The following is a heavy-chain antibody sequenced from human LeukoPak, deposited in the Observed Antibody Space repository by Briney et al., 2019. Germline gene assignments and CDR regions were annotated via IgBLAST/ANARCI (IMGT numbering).Heavy chain of an antibody. V-gene: IGHV1-18*04. CDR2: IHIYRGNT. Sequence: GASVKVSCKASGYSSTNYGISWVRQAPGQGLEWMGWIHIYRGNTNYAQKFQGRVTMTRDTSISTAYMELSRLRSDDTAVYYCAREIGYSYGYVKGYWGQGTLVTVSS. D-gene: IGHD5-18*01. CDR1: GYSSTNYG. CDR3: AREIGYSYGYVKGY. J-gene: IGHJ4*02.